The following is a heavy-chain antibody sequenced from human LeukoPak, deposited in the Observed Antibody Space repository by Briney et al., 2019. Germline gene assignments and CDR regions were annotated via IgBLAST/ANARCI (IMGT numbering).Heavy chain of an antibody. V-gene: IGHV4-4*07. CDR2: IYTSGST. D-gene: IGHD3-22*01. CDR3: ARDVGSEDSSGYYMAFDI. Sequence: SGTLSLTCTVSGGSISSYYWSWIRQPAGKGLEWIGRIYTSGSTNYNPSLKSRVTMSVDTSKNQFSLKLSSVTAADTAVYYCARDVGSEDSSGYYMAFDIWGQGTMVTVSS. J-gene: IGHJ3*02. CDR1: GGSISSYY.